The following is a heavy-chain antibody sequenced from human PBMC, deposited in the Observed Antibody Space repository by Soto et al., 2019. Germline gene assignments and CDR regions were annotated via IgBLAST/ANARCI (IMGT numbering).Heavy chain of an antibody. CDR1: GFTFTTYW. CDR3: ARRATVTTPFDF. V-gene: IGHV5-51*01. CDR2: IYPGDSDT. J-gene: IGHJ4*02. D-gene: IGHD4-17*01. Sequence: GESLKISCKGFGFTFTTYWIGWVRQMPGKGLEWMGIIYPGDSDTSYSPSFQGQVTISADKSISTAYLQWSSLKASDTAMYYCARRATVTTPFDFWGQGTLVTVSS.